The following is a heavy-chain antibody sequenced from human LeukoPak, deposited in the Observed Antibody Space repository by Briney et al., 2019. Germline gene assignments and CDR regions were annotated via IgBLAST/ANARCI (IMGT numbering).Heavy chain of an antibody. J-gene: IGHJ4*02. CDR3: ATRMDSGSYYEPFFDY. V-gene: IGHV1-69*13. Sequence: SVKVSCKASGGTFSSYAINWVRQAPGQGLEWMGGIIPIFGTANYAQKFQGRVTITAVESMSTAYMELSSLRSEDTAVYYCATRMDSGSYYEPFFDYWGQGTLVTVSS. D-gene: IGHD1-26*01. CDR1: GGTFSSYA. CDR2: IIPIFGTA.